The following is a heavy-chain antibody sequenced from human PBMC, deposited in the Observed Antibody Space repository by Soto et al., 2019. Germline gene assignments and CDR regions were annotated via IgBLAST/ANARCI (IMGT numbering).Heavy chain of an antibody. CDR2: INSGGTT. V-gene: IGHV3-23*01. Sequence: PRGSLRLSCTASGFTFSSYTMSWVRQAPGKGLEWVSAINSGGTTSYADSVKGRFTVSRDNSKNTLYLQMNSLRAEDTAVYHCEKAPVYDSSAYSFDYWGLGTLVTVSS. J-gene: IGHJ4*02. CDR1: GFTFSSYT. CDR3: EKAPVYDSSAYSFDY. D-gene: IGHD3-22*01.